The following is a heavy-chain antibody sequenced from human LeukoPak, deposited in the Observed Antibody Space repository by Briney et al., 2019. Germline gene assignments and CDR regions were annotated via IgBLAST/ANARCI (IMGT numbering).Heavy chain of an antibody. CDR3: SSGARFGELLSPLDY. J-gene: IGHJ4*02. CDR2: ITYDGSNK. Sequence: GGYLRLSCAASGFTFSTYGMHWVRQAPGKGLEWGAVITYDGSNKYYAASVKGRVTISSDNPKNTLYLQMNSLRAEDTGVYYCSSGARFGELLSPLDYWGQGTLVTVSS. CDR1: GFTFSTYG. V-gene: IGHV3-30*03. D-gene: IGHD3-10*01.